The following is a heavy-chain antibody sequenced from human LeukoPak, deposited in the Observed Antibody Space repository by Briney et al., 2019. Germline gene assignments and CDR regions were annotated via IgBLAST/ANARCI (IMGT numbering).Heavy chain of an antibody. CDR3: AGSGVFGVVKGVDP. Sequence: SETLSLTCTVSGVSVSSGSYYWSWIRQPPGKGLEWIGYIYYSGSTNYNPSLKSRVTISVDTSKNQFSLKLSSVTAADTAVYYWAGSGVFGVVKGVDPWGQGTLVTVSS. CDR2: IYYSGST. D-gene: IGHD3-3*01. J-gene: IGHJ5*02. V-gene: IGHV4-61*01. CDR1: GVSVSSGSYY.